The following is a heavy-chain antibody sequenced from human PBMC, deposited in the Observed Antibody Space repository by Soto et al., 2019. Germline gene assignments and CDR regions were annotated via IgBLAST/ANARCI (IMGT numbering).Heavy chain of an antibody. J-gene: IGHJ6*02. CDR1: GYTFTTYY. Sequence: ASVKGSCKAAGYTFTTYYIHWVRQAPGQGLEWMGVINPSGGSINYAQKFQGRVTMTRDTSTSTVYMELSSLRSEDTAVYYCARDRGRGGSYYIYFYGMEVWGQGTTVTVSS. V-gene: IGHV1-46*01. D-gene: IGHD1-26*01. CDR2: INPSGGSI. CDR3: ARDRGRGGSYYIYFYGMEV.